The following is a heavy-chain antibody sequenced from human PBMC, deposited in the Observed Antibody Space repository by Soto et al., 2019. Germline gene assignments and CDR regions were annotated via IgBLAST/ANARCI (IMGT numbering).Heavy chain of an antibody. CDR1: GGTFSSYT. D-gene: IGHD3-10*01. CDR2: LTPMGGST. V-gene: IGHV1-46*01. CDR3: ARDLPPYYYGTTRFGDGFSAAS. Sequence: GASVKVSCKASGGTFSSYTISWVRQAPGQGLEWIGILTPMGGSTSHAQKFQGRVTMTRDTSTSTVDIELSSLRSEDTAVYYCARDLPPYYYGTTRFGDGFSAASWGQGTLVTVSS. J-gene: IGHJ5*02.